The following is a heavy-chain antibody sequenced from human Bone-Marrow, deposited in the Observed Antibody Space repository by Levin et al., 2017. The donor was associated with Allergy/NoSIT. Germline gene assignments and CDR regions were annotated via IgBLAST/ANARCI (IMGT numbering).Heavy chain of an antibody. CDR3: ARINQASGFKNWFDP. Sequence: SETLSLTCDVSGVSIDTYHWWTWVRQPPGKGLQWIGEINQRGTATYNSSLRSRVLMSVDKSPNQFSLMVNSVTAADTAVYYCARINQASGFKNWFDPWGPGILVAVS. CDR1: GVSIDTYHW. V-gene: IGHV4-4*02. CDR2: INQRGTA. J-gene: IGHJ5*02. D-gene: IGHD6-25*01.